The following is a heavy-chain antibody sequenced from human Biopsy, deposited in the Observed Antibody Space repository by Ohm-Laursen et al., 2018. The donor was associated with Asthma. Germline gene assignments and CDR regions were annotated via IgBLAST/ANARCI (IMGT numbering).Heavy chain of an antibody. CDR1: GFSFSSFA. D-gene: IGHD6-19*01. Sequence: SLRLSCAASGFSFSSFAIHWVRQAPGKGLEWVAVISYDGSSIYYADSVKGRFTISRDNSKNTLSLQMNSLTAEDTAVYYCAREGVAGTHIEDWGQGTLVTVSS. V-gene: IGHV3-30-3*01. CDR3: AREGVAGTHIED. CDR2: ISYDGSSI. J-gene: IGHJ4*02.